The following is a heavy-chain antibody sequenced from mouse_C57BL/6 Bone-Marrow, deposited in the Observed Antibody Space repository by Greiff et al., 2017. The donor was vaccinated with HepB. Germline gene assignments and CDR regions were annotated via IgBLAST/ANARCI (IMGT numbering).Heavy chain of an antibody. Sequence: VQLQQSGPELVKPGASVKISCKASGYSFTGYYMNWVKQSPEKSLEWIGEINPSTGGTTYNQKFKAKATLTVDKSSSTAYMQLKSLTSEDSAVYYCARWGVLRFGNFDVWGTGTTVTVSS. CDR2: INPSTGGT. D-gene: IGHD1-1*01. CDR3: ARWGVLRFGNFDV. J-gene: IGHJ1*03. V-gene: IGHV1-42*01. CDR1: GYSFTGYY.